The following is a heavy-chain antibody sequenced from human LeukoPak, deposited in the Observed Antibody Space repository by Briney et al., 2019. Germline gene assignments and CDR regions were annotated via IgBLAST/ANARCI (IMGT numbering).Heavy chain of an antibody. J-gene: IGHJ4*02. CDR3: ATGDGYNSFDY. CDR2: IHYSGST. CDR1: GGTISSYH. Sequence: SETLSLTCTVSGGTISSYHWNWIRQPPGKGLEWIGHIHYSGSTKYNPSPMSRVTISVDTSKNQDSLKLSSVTAADTAVYYSATGDGYNSFDYWGQGTLVTVSS. D-gene: IGHD5-24*01. V-gene: IGHV4-59*12.